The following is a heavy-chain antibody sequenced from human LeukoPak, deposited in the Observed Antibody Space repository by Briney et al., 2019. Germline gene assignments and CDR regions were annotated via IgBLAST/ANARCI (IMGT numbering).Heavy chain of an antibody. CDR3: ARDIRRIVGAPTHTYYYYGMDV. CDR1: GYTFTSYD. CDR2: INPSGGST. J-gene: IGHJ6*02. V-gene: IGHV1-46*01. Sequence: GASVKVSCKASGYTFTSYDINWVRQAPGQGLEWMGIINPSGGSTSYAQKFQGRVTMTRDTSTSTVYMELSSLRSEDTAVYYCARDIRRIVGAPTHTYYYYGMDVWGQGTTVTVSS. D-gene: IGHD1-26*01.